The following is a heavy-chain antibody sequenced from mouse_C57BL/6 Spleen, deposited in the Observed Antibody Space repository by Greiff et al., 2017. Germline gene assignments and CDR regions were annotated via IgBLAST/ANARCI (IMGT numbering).Heavy chain of an antibody. CDR2: INPSNGGT. D-gene: IGHD1-1*01. CDR3: ASGESTYSTIVAPYFDY. CDR1: GYNFTSYW. V-gene: IGHV1-53*01. J-gene: IGHJ2*01. Sequence: QVQLQQPGTELVKPGASVKLSCKASGYNFTSYWMHWVKQRPGQGLEWIGNINPSNGGTNYNEKLKSKAPLPVDKSYSTAYMQLSILTSVDSPVSYSASGESTYSTIVAPYFDYWGQGTTLTVSS.